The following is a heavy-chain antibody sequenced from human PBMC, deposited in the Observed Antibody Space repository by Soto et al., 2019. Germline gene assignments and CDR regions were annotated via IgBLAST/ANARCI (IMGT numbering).Heavy chain of an antibody. CDR2: IYYSGST. J-gene: IGHJ6*02. CDR3: ATNYAYYYYYGMDV. D-gene: IGHD4-4*01. Sequence: PSETLSLTCTVSGGSISSSSYYWGWIRQPPGKGLEGIGRIYYSGSTYYNPSLKSRVTISVDTSKIQFSLKLISVTAADTAVYYCATNYAYYYYYGMDVWGQGTTVTVSS. V-gene: IGHV4-39*01. CDR1: GGSISSSSYY.